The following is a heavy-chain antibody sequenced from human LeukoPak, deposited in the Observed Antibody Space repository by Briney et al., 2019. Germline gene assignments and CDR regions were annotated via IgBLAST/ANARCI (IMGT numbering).Heavy chain of an antibody. CDR2: IYYSGST. Sequence: SETLSLTCTVSGGSISSSSYYWGWIRQPPGKGLEWIGSIYYSGSTYYNPSLKSRVTISVDTSKNQFSLKLSSVTAADTAVYYCARRVVKRYYYDSSGYYTHFDYWGQGTLVTVSS. CDR3: ARRVVKRYYYDSSGYYTHFDY. D-gene: IGHD3-22*01. CDR1: GGSISSSSYY. J-gene: IGHJ4*02. V-gene: IGHV4-39*01.